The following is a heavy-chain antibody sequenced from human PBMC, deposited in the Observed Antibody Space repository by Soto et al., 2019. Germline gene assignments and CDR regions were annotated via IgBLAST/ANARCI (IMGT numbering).Heavy chain of an antibody. J-gene: IGHJ4*02. V-gene: IGHV3-30-3*01. Sequence: QVQLVESGGGVVQPGRSLRLSCAASGFTFSSYAMHWVRRAPGKGLEWMAVMSYDGSNKYYADSVEGRFTISRDNSKNPLYLQMNSLRPEDTALYYCARDGGAYWGQGTLVIVSS. CDR3: ARDGGAY. CDR2: MSYDGSNK. D-gene: IGHD3-16*01. CDR1: GFTFSSYA.